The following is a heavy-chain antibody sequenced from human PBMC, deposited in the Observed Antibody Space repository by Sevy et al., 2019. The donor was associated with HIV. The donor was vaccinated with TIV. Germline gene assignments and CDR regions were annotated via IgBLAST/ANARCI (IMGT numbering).Heavy chain of an antibody. CDR1: GGSITSLY. CDR2: IYYNGHI. D-gene: IGHD1-26*01. V-gene: IGHV4-59*08. Sequence: SETLSLTCTVSGGSITSLYWNWIRQPPGKGLEWIANIYYNGHINYNPSLRSRGTLSLDTSKNQFSLRQRSVTAADTAMYYCAGENAWGRGYSWGQGTLVTVSS. J-gene: IGHJ4*02. CDR3: AGENAWGRGYS.